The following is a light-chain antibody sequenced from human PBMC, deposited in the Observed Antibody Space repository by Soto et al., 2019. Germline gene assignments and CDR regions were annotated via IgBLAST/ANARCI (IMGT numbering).Light chain of an antibody. J-gene: IGLJ1*01. Sequence: QSVLTQPASVSGSPGQSITISCTGTSSDVGGYNYVSWYQQHPGKAPKLMIYEVSNRPSGVSNRFSGSKSGNTASLTISGLQAEDEADYYCCSYTSSGVYVFGTGTKVT. V-gene: IGLV2-14*01. CDR1: SSDVGGYNY. CDR2: EVS. CDR3: CSYTSSGVYV.